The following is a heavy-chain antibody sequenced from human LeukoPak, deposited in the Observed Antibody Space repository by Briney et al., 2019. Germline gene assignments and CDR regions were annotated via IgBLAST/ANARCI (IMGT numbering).Heavy chain of an antibody. CDR1: GFTFSNAW. J-gene: IGHJ2*01. CDR3: TTGAIYYDSSGYSWYFDL. V-gene: IGHV3-15*01. CDR2: IKSKTDGGTT. D-gene: IGHD3-22*01. Sequence: GGSLRLSCAASGFTFSNAWMSWVRQAPGKGLEWVGRIKSKTDGGTTDYAAPVKGRFTISRDDSKNTLYLQMNSLKTEDTAVYYCTTGAIYYDSSGYSWYFDLWGRGTLVTVSS.